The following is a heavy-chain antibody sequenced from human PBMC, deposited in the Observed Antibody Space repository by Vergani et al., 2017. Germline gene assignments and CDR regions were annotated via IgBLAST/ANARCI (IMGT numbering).Heavy chain of an antibody. CDR2: FDPEHGEV. Sequence: QVQLVQSGSEVRKPGASVKVSCQVSGYSLSELTIHWVRQAPGKGLEWMGGFDPEHGEVTFAHHIQGRVTMTEDRSTDTAYMELSSLRPEDTALYYCAIVTDYYASSGYYLDYWGQGTLDTVSS. CDR3: AIVTDYYASSGYYLDY. CDR1: GYSLSELT. D-gene: IGHD3-22*01. J-gene: IGHJ4*02. V-gene: IGHV1-24*01.